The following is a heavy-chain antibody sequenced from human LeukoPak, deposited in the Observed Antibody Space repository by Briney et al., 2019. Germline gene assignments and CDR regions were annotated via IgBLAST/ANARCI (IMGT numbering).Heavy chain of an antibody. CDR2: ISGGGGST. CDR3: AKGPYYYDSSGYYPDAFDI. Sequence: GGSLRLSCAASGFTFGSYGMSWVRQAPGKGLEWVSAISGGGGSTYYADSVKGRFTISRDNSKNTLYLQMNSLRAEDTAVYYCAKGPYYYDSSGYYPDAFDIWGQGTMVTVSS. D-gene: IGHD3-22*01. J-gene: IGHJ3*02. CDR1: GFTFGSYG. V-gene: IGHV3-23*01.